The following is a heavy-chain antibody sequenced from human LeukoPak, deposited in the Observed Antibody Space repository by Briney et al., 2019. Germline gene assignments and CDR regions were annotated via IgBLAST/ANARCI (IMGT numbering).Heavy chain of an antibody. Sequence: GGSLRLSCAASGFTFDDYAMHWVRQAPGKGLEWVSGISWNSGSIGYADSVKGRFTISRDNAKNSLYLQMNSLRAEDMALYYCAKDIAIEYSSSSGFDYWGQGTLVTVSS. CDR1: GFTFDDYA. CDR2: ISWNSGSI. J-gene: IGHJ4*02. D-gene: IGHD6-6*01. CDR3: AKDIAIEYSSSSGFDY. V-gene: IGHV3-9*03.